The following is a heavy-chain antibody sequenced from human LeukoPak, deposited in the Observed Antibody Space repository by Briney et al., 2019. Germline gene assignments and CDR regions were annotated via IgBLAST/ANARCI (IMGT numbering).Heavy chain of an antibody. Sequence: PSETLSLTCTVSGGSISSYYWSWIRQPAGKGLEWIGRIYTSGSTNYNPSLKSRVTMSVDTSKNQFSLKLSSVTAADTAVYYCARDHRYYGSGSLRTTNNWFDPWGQGTLVTVSS. J-gene: IGHJ5*02. CDR3: ARDHRYYGSGSLRTTNNWFDP. V-gene: IGHV4-4*07. CDR2: IYTSGST. D-gene: IGHD3-10*01. CDR1: GGSISSYY.